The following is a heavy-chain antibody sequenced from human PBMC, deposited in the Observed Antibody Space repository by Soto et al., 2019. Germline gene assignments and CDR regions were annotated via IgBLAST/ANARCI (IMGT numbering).Heavy chain of an antibody. CDR3: ARERFYDFWSGPPTGGMDV. CDR1: GGSISSGGYY. D-gene: IGHD3-3*01. J-gene: IGHJ6*02. V-gene: IGHV4-31*03. CDR2: IYYSGST. Sequence: SETLSLTCTVSGGSISSGGYYWSWIRQHPXKGLEWIGYIYYSGSTYYNPSLKSRVTISVDTSKNQFSLKLSSVTAADTAVYYCARERFYDFWSGPPTGGMDVWGQGTTVTVSS.